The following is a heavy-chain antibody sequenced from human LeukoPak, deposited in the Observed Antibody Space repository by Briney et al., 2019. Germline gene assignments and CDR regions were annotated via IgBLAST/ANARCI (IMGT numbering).Heavy chain of an antibody. CDR3: AKDRDIVATYSDY. D-gene: IGHD5-12*01. CDR1: GFTFRSHA. V-gene: IGHV3-23*01. J-gene: IGHJ4*02. Sequence: GGSLRLSCVGSGFTFRSHAMSWVRQAPEKGLEFVSGIYENGGTTYYADSVKGRFSISRDNSKNTLYLQMDSLRGEDTAVYYCAKDRDIVATYSDYWGQGTLVTVSS. CDR2: IYENGGTT.